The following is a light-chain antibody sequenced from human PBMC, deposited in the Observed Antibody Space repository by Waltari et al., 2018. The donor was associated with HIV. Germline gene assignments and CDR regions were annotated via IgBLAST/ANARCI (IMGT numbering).Light chain of an antibody. J-gene: IGLJ2*01. CDR1: SSNIGSKY. CDR3: AAWDDSLSGRGV. Sequence: QSVLTQPPSASGTPGQRVTISSGSSSNIGSKYVYWYQQLPGTAPKLLIDRNYQRPSGVPDRFSGSKSGTSASLAISGLRSEDEADYYCAAWDDSLSGRGVFGGGTKLTVL. CDR2: RNY. V-gene: IGLV1-47*01.